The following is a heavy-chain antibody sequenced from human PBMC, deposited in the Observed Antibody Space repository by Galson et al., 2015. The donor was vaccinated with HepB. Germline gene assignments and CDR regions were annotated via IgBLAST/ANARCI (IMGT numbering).Heavy chain of an antibody. CDR3: ARDYIWGSYRRVFDY. CDR2: IWYDGSNK. Sequence: SLRLSCAASGFTFSSYGMHWVRQAPGKGLEWVAVIWYDGSNKYYADSVKGRFTISRDNSKNTLYLQMNSLRAEDTAVYYCARDYIWGSYRRVFDYWGQGTLVTVSS. J-gene: IGHJ4*02. V-gene: IGHV3-33*01. CDR1: GFTFSSYG. D-gene: IGHD3-16*02.